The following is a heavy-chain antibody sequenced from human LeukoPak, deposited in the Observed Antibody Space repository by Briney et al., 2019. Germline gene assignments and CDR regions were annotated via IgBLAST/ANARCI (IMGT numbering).Heavy chain of an antibody. CDR1: GSSFTSDW. CDR2: IYPGDADT. D-gene: IGHD4-11*01. V-gene: IGHV5-51*01. J-gene: IGHJ4*02. Sequence: GESLKISCKGSGSSFTSDWIGWVRQMPGKGLEWMGLIYPGDADTRYSPSFQGQVTISADKSISTAYLQWSSLKASDTAMYYCVRQTTVTAAGLVYWGQGTLVTVSS. CDR3: VRQTTVTAAGLVY.